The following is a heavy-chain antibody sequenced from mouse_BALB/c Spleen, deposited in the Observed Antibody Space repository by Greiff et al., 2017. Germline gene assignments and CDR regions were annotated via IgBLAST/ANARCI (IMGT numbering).Heavy chain of an antibody. Sequence: EVMLVESGGGLVQPGGSLKLSCAASGFTFSSYTMSWVRQTPEKRLEWVAYISNGGGSTYYPDTVKGRFTISRDNAKNTLYLQMSSLKSEDTAMYYCARGVWSPAMDYWGEGTSVTVSS. D-gene: IGHD2-10*02. J-gene: IGHJ4*01. CDR1: GFTFSSYT. CDR2: ISNGGGST. V-gene: IGHV5-12-2*01. CDR3: ARGVWSPAMDY.